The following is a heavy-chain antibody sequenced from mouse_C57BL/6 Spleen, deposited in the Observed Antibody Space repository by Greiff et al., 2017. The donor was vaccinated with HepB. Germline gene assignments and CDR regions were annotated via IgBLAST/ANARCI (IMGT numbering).Heavy chain of an antibody. J-gene: IGHJ1*03. Sequence: VQLVESGPGLVQPSQSLSITRTVSGFSLTSYGVHWVRQSPGKGLEWLGVIWSGGSTDYNAAFISRLSISKDNSKSQVFFKMNSLQADDTAIYYCARNKGDGNYGWYFDVWGTGTTVTVSS. CDR2: IWSGGST. CDR1: GFSLTSYG. CDR3: ARNKGDGNYGWYFDV. D-gene: IGHD2-1*01. V-gene: IGHV2-2*01.